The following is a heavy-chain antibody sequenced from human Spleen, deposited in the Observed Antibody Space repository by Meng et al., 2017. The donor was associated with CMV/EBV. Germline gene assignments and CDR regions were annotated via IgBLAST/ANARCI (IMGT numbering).Heavy chain of an antibody. D-gene: IGHD6-13*01. Sequence: GESLKISCAAFRFTFSNYWMHWVRQAPGRGLEWVANINQAGSEKYYVDSVKGRFTISRDNTKNSLYLQMRSLRVEDTAVYYCARAIGAAESHWGQGTLVTVS. V-gene: IGHV3-7*01. CDR1: RFTFSNYW. CDR2: INQAGSEK. CDR3: ARAIGAAESH. J-gene: IGHJ4*02.